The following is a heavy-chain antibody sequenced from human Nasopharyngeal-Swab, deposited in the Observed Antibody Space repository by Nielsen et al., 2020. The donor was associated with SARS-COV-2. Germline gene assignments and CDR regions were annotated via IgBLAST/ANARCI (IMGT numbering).Heavy chain of an antibody. V-gene: IGHV3-7*01. D-gene: IGHD3-22*01. J-gene: IGHJ3*02. Sequence: VRQAPGKGLEWVANIKQDGSEKYYVDSVKGRFTISRDNAKNSLYLQMNSLRAEDTAVYYCARGRKYYYDSSGYITDAFDIWGQGTWSPSPQ. CDR3: ARGRKYYYDSSGYITDAFDI. CDR2: IKQDGSEK.